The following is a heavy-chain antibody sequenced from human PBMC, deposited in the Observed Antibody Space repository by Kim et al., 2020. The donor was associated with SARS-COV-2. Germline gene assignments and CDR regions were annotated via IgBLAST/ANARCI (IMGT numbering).Heavy chain of an antibody. J-gene: IGHJ5*02. CDR1: GGSISSSSYY. D-gene: IGHD3-10*01. CDR2: IYYSGST. CDR3: ARSRAHMVRGVEYRFDP. Sequence: SETLSLTCTVSGGSISSSSYYWGWIRQPPGKGLEWIGSIYYSGSTYYNPSLKSRVTISVDTSKNQFSLKLSSVTAADTAVYYCARSRAHMVRGVEYRFDPWGQGTLVTVSS. V-gene: IGHV4-39*01.